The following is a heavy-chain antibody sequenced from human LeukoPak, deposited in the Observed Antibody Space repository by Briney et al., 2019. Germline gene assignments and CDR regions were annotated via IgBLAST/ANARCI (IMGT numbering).Heavy chain of an antibody. Sequence: PSETQSLTCTVSGGSISSYYWSWIRQPPGKGLEWLGYIYYSGSTNYNPSLKSRFTISVDTSKNQFSLKLSSVTAADTAVYYCARGYSGSYFADYWGQGTLVTVSS. D-gene: IGHD1-26*01. CDR1: GGSISSYY. CDR3: ARGYSGSYFADY. J-gene: IGHJ4*02. V-gene: IGHV4-59*01. CDR2: IYYSGST.